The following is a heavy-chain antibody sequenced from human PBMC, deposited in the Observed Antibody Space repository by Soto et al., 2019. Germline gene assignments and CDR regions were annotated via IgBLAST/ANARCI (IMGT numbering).Heavy chain of an antibody. CDR1: GGSFSSGDYY. J-gene: IGHJ4*02. CDR3: VACDYADYPRY. CDR2: IYHTGST. Sequence: PSETLSLTCTVSGGSFSSGDYYWSWVRQPPGKGLEWIGYIYHTGSTFNNPSLKSRVSISIDTSKTQFSLTLSSVTAADTALYYCVACDYADYPRYWGQGSLVTV. D-gene: IGHD4-17*01. V-gene: IGHV4-30-4*01.